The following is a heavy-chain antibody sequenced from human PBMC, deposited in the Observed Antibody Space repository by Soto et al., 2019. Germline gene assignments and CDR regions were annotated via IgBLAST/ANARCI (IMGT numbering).Heavy chain of an antibody. CDR1: GFTFSSYS. CDR2: ISSSSSTI. J-gene: IGHJ4*02. Sequence: EVQLVESGGGLVQPGGSLRLSCAASGFTFSSYSMNWVRQAPGKGLEWVSYISSSSSTIYYADSVKGRFTXSRDXAKXXXXXXXXXXXXXXXXVYYCAXXNYYGSPGDFDYWGQGTXVTVSS. D-gene: IGHD3-10*01. V-gene: IGHV3-48*01. CDR3: AXXNYYGSPGDFDY.